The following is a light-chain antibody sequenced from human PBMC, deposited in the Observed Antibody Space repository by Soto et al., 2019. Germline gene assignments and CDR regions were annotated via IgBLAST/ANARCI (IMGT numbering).Light chain of an antibody. Sequence: VVVTQSPATLSLSPGERAPLSCRTSLSVSVYLDWYQQKPGQAPRLLISDASNRANGIPDRFSGSGSGTDLTLTVSSLETEDSAVYDCQQRNVWPPVTFGQGTRLEIK. V-gene: IGKV3-11*01. CDR1: LSVSVY. CDR3: QQRNVWPPVT. J-gene: IGKJ5*01. CDR2: DAS.